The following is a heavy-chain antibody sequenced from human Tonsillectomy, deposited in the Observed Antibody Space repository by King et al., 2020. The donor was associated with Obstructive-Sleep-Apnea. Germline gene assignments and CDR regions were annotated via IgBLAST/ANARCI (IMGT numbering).Heavy chain of an antibody. V-gene: IGHV4-59*08. CDR3: ARSLGSSGYLPFDY. CDR1: GGSISSYY. Sequence: QLQESGPGLVKPSETLSLTCTVSGGSISSYYWSWIRQPPGKGLEWIGYIYYSGSTNYNPSLKSRVTISVDTSKNQFSLKLSSVTAADTAVYYCARSLGSSGYLPFDYWGQGTLVTVSS. J-gene: IGHJ4*02. D-gene: IGHD3-22*01. CDR2: IYYSGST.